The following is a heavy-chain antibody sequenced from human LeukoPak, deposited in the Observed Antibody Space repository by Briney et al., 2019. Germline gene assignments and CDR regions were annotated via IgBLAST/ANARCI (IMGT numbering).Heavy chain of an antibody. V-gene: IGHV3-30*02. D-gene: IGHD3-22*01. Sequence: GGSLRLSCAASGLTFSSYGMHWVRQAPGKGLEWVAFIRYDGSNKYYADSVKGRFTISRDSSKNTLYLQMNSLRAEDTAVYYCAKAPYYYDSSGYYYFDYWGQGTLVTVSS. CDR1: GLTFSSYG. J-gene: IGHJ4*02. CDR2: IRYDGSNK. CDR3: AKAPYYYDSSGYYYFDY.